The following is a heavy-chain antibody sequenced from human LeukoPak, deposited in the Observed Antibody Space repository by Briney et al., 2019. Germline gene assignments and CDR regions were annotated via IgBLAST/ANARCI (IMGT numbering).Heavy chain of an antibody. CDR3: AKPYGNYPRYYFDY. V-gene: IGHV3-23*01. CDR1: GFPFSSYA. J-gene: IGHJ4*02. Sequence: GGSLRLSCAASGFPFSSYAMSWVRQAPGKGLEWVSAISGSGGSTYCADSVKGRFTISRDNSKNTLYLQMNSLRAEDTAVYYCAKPYGNYPRYYFDYWGQGTLVTVSS. CDR2: ISGSGGST. D-gene: IGHD4-11*01.